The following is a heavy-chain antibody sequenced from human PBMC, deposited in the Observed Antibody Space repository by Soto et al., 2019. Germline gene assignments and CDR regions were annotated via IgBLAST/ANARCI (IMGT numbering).Heavy chain of an antibody. V-gene: IGHV1-2*04. D-gene: IGHD5-18*01. J-gene: IGHJ3*02. CDR1: GYTFTGYY. CDR3: ARSMEAGIHAFDI. CDR2: INPNSGGT. Sequence: ASVKVSCKASGYTFTGYYMHWERQAPGQGLEWMGWINPNSGGTNYSQKFQGWVAMTRDTSISTAYMELSRLRSDDTAVYYVARSMEAGIHAFDIWGQGTMVTVSS.